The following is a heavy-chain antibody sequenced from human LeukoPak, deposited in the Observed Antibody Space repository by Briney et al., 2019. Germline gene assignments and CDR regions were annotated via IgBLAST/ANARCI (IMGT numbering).Heavy chain of an antibody. CDR2: ISSSGSTI. J-gene: IGHJ4*02. V-gene: IGHV3-48*03. Sequence: GGSLRLSCAASGFTFSSYEMNCVRQAPGKGLEWVSYISSSGSTIYYADSVKSRFTISRDNAKNSMYLQMNSLRAEDTAVYYCARSSSSWYGAPRGFDYWGQGTLVTVSS. CDR3: ARSSSSWYGAPRGFDY. CDR1: GFTFSSYE. D-gene: IGHD6-13*01.